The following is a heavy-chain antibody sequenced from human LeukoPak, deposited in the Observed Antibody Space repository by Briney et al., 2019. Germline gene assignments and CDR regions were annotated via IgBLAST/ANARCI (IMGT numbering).Heavy chain of an antibody. CDR2: INHSGST. D-gene: IGHD5-18*01. CDR1: GGSFSGYY. J-gene: IGHJ4*02. V-gene: IGHV4-34*01. CDR3: ARGGAQVDTAMVTFDY. Sequence: SETLSLTCAVYGGSFSGYYWSWIRQPPGKGLEWIGEINHSGSTNHNPSLKSRVTISVDTSKNQFSLKLSSVTAADTAVYYCARGGAQVDTAMVTFDYWGQGTLVTVSS.